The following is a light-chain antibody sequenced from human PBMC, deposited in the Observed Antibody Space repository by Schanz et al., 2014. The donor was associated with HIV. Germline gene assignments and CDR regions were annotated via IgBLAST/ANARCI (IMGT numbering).Light chain of an antibody. J-gene: IGLJ2*01. CDR3: AAWDDRLNGRVV. CDR1: SSNIGTYDL. Sequence: QSALTQPASVSGSPGQSITISCTGTSSNIGTYDLVSWYQQHPGKAPKVIIYEDYKRPSGVSNRFSGSKSGNTASLTISGLQAEDEADYYCAAWDDRLNGRVVFGGGTKLTVL. V-gene: IGLV2-14*02. CDR2: EDY.